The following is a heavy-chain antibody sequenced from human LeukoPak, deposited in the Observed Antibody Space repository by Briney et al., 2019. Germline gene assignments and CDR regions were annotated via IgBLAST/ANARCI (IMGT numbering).Heavy chain of an antibody. CDR2: IYYSGST. CDR3: ARVEGRAAAGPHLDY. J-gene: IGHJ4*01. Sequence: SETLSLTCSVSGDSISSHYWSWMRQPPGKGLEWIGYIYYSGSTNYNPSLKSRVTISVDTSKKQFSLKLSSVTAADTAVDYCARVEGRAAAGPHLDYWGNGTLVIVSS. CDR1: GDSISSHY. D-gene: IGHD6-13*01. V-gene: IGHV4-59*11.